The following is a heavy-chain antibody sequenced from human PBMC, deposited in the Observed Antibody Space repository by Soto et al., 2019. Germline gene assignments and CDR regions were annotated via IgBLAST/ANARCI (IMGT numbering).Heavy chain of an antibody. CDR1: GFIFSSYG. V-gene: IGHV3-33*01. D-gene: IGHD6-13*01. CDR2: IWYDGSYK. CDR3: ATDLGIAAAGTQDHGFHYGMDV. J-gene: IGHJ6*02. Sequence: QPGGSLRLSCTASGFIFSSYGMHWVRQAPGKGLEWVAIIWYDGSYKYYADSVTGRFTISRDNSKYTLYLQMNSLRVEDTALYYCATDLGIAAAGTQDHGFHYGMDVWGQGTTVTVSS.